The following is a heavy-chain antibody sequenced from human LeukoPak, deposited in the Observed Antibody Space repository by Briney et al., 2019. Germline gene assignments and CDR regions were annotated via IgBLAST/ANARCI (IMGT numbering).Heavy chain of an antibody. Sequence: SSVKVSCKASGYTFTGYYMHWVRQAPGQGLEWMGWINPNSGGTNYAQKFQGRVTMTRDTSISTAYMELSRLRSDDTAVYYCARDNYCSGGSCYIPYYYYYMDVWGKGTTVTVSS. CDR1: GYTFTGYY. D-gene: IGHD2-15*01. CDR3: ARDNYCSGGSCYIPYYYYYMDV. CDR2: INPNSGGT. V-gene: IGHV1-2*02. J-gene: IGHJ6*03.